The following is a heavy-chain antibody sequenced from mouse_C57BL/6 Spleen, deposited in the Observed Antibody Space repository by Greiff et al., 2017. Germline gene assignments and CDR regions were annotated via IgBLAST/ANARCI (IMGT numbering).Heavy chain of an antibody. CDR3: AKNYYSNYVDFDY. CDR2: INPSNGGT. V-gene: IGHV1-53*01. Sequence: QVQLQQPGTELVKPGASVKLSCKASGYTFTSYWMHWVKQRPGQGLEWIGNINPSNGGTNYNEKYKSKATLTVDKSSSTAYMQLSSLTSEDSAVYYGAKNYYSNYVDFDYWGQGTTLTVSS. J-gene: IGHJ2*01. D-gene: IGHD2-5*01. CDR1: GYTFTSYW.